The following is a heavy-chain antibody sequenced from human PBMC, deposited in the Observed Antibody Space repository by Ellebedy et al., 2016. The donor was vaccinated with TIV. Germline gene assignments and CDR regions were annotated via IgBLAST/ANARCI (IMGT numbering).Heavy chain of an antibody. CDR1: GITLSSSV. Sequence: PGGSLRLSCAASGITLSSSVIHWGRQAPGKGLEWVALISVDGSNRQYPESVKGRFTISKDNSKNTVYLEMNSLRSDDTAVCYCAREKGSSGSAGWFDPWGQGTLVSVSS. V-gene: IGHV3-30-3*01. CDR3: AREKGSSGSAGWFDP. D-gene: IGHD3-22*01. CDR2: ISVDGSNR. J-gene: IGHJ5*02.